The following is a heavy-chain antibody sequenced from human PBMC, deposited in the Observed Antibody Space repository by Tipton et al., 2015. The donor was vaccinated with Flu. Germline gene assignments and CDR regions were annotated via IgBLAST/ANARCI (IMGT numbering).Heavy chain of an antibody. J-gene: IGHJ4*02. V-gene: IGHV4-61*02. CDR3: ARAPIGTYGSGSYYNI. CDR1: GDSISSDSYY. Sequence: LRLSCTVSGDSISSDSYYWSWIQQPAGKGLEWIGRIYTHVNTNYNPSLKSRVTIAVDTSKNHFSLKLSSVTVADTAVYFCARAPIGTYGSGSYYNIWGQGTLVTVSS. D-gene: IGHD3-10*01. CDR2: IYTHVNT.